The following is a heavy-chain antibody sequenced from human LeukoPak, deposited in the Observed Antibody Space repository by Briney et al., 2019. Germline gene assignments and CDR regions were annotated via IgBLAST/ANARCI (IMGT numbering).Heavy chain of an antibody. D-gene: IGHD6-13*01. CDR1: GGSISSYY. Sequence: SETLSLTCTVSGGSISSYYWSWIRQPPGKGPEWIGYIYYSGSTNYNPSLKSRVTISAGTSKNQFSLKLSSVTAADTAVYYCARNIAGIAAAGIDYWGQGTLVTVSS. CDR3: ARNIAGIAAAGIDY. CDR2: IYYSGST. J-gene: IGHJ4*02. V-gene: IGHV4-59*01.